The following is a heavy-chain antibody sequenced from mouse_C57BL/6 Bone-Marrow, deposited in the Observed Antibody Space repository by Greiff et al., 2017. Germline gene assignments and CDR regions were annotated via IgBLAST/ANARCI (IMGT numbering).Heavy chain of an antibody. J-gene: IGHJ2*01. Sequence: EVKLVESGGGLVQPGGSMKLSCVASGFTFSNYWMNWVRQSPEKGLEWVAQIRLKSDNYATHYAESVKGRFTISRDDSKSSVYLQMNNLRAEDTGIYYCTGGDRYYFDYWGQGTTLTVSS. CDR1: GFTFSNYW. CDR2: IRLKSDNYAT. CDR3: TGGDRYYFDY. V-gene: IGHV6-3*01. D-gene: IGHD3-3*01.